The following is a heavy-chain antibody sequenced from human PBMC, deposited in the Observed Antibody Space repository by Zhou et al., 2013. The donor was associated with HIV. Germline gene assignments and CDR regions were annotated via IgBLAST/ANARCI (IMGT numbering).Heavy chain of an antibody. CDR1: GYTFTSYG. V-gene: IGHV1-18*01. D-gene: IGHD3-16*01. Sequence: QVQLVQSGAEVKKPGASVKVSCKTSGYTFTSYGISWVRQAPGQGLEWMGWISVYNGHTKYAQKLQDRVTMTTDTSTDTAYMELRSLRSDDTAVYFCARESYDYVGGLLPRYFDIWGQGTMVTVSS. CDR2: ISVYNGHT. J-gene: IGHJ3*02. CDR3: ARESYDYVGGLLPRYFDI.